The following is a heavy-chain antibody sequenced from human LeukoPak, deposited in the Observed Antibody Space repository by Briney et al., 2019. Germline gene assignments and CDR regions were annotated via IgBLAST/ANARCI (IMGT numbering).Heavy chain of an antibody. CDR1: GGSINSSSYY. V-gene: IGHV4-39*01. D-gene: IGHD3-10*01. CDR2: IYYSGST. CDR3: ARRFAPSRNDAFDI. J-gene: IGHJ3*02. Sequence: SETLSLTCTVSGGSINSSSYYWGWIRQPPGKGLEWIGTIYYSGSTYYNPPLKSRVTISVDTPKNQFSLKLSSVTASDTAVYYCARRFAPSRNDAFDIWGQGTMVTVSS.